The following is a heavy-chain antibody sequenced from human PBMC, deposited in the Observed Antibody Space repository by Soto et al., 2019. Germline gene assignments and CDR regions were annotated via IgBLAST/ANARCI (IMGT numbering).Heavy chain of an antibody. CDR2: INHSGST. J-gene: IGHJ4*02. CDR1: GGSFSGYY. CDR3: ARVSPDQYSSSYIAY. D-gene: IGHD6-6*01. V-gene: IGHV4-34*01. Sequence: SETLSLTCAVYGGSFSGYYWSWIRQPPGKGLEWIGEINHSGSTNYNPSLKSRVTISVDTSKNQFSLKLSSVTAADTAVYYCARVSPDQYSSSYIAYWGQGTLVTVSS.